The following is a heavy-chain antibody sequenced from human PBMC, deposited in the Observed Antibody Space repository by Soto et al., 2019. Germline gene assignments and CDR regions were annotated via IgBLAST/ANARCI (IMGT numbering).Heavy chain of an antibody. CDR1: GFTFDSYA. V-gene: IGHV3-23*01. J-gene: IGHJ6*03. CDR2: ISGSGAGT. Sequence: GGSLRLSCAASGFTFDSYAMTWVRQAPGKGLEWVSGISGSGAGTYYADSVKGRFTISRDNSKNTVHPEMNNFRVEDTAVYYCAKYKQGFSYMDVWGKGTTVTVSS. CDR3: AKYKQGFSYMDV. D-gene: IGHD1-20*01.